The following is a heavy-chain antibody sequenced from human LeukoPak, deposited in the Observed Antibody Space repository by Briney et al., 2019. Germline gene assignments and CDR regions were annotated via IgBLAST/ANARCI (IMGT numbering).Heavy chain of an antibody. CDR2: IYYSESA. CDR1: SVSISSSSYY. CDR3: ARLAHGDYVRLGYYYFDY. J-gene: IGHJ4*02. V-gene: IGHV4-39*01. Sequence: PSETLSLTCTASSVSISSSSYYWGWLGQPPGKGREWIGSIYYSESAYYNPSLKSRVTISVETSKNQCSLNLSSVTAADTAVYYCARLAHGDYVRLGYYYFDYWGQGTLVTVSS. D-gene: IGHD4-17*01.